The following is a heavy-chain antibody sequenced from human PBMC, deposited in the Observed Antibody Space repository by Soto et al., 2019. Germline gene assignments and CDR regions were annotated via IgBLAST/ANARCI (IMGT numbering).Heavy chain of an antibody. V-gene: IGHV4-39*01. CDR1: GGSISSSSYY. CDR2: IYYSGST. CDR3: ARHALAAAGTGSVFWFDP. Sequence: QLQLQESGPGLVKPSETLSLTCTVSGGSISSSSYYWGWIRQPPGKGLEWIGSIYYSGSTYYNPSLKSRVTISVDTSKNQFSLKLSSVTAADTAVYYCARHALAAAGTGSVFWFDPWGQGTLVTVSS. D-gene: IGHD6-13*01. J-gene: IGHJ5*02.